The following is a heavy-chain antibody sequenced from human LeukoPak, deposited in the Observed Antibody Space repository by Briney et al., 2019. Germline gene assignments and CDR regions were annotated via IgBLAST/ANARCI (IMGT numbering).Heavy chain of an antibody. Sequence: ASVKVSCKASGYTFTSYYMHWVRQAPGQGLEWMGIINPSGGSTSYAQKFQGRVTMTRDTSTSTAYMELSSLRSEDTAVYYCAGTVTSYGDAFDIWGQGTMVTVSS. J-gene: IGHJ3*02. CDR1: GYTFTSYY. D-gene: IGHD4-17*01. CDR2: INPSGGST. V-gene: IGHV1-46*01. CDR3: AGTVTSYGDAFDI.